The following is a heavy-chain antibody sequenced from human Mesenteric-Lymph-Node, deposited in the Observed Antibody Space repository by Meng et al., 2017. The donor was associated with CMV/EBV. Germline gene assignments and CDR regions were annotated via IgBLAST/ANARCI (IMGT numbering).Heavy chain of an antibody. V-gene: IGHV4-38-2*02. CDR3: ARGLWQLAPNDAFDI. D-gene: IGHD6-6*01. CDR2: IYHSGST. Sequence: GSLRLSCTVSGYSISSGYYWGWIRQPPGKGLEWIGSIYHSGSTYYNPSLKSRVTISVDTSKNQFSLKLSSVTAADTAVYYCARGLWQLAPNDAFDIWGQGTMVTVSS. J-gene: IGHJ3*02. CDR1: GYSISSGYY.